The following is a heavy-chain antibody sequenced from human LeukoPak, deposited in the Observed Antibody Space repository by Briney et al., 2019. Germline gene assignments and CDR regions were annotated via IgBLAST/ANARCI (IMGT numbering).Heavy chain of an antibody. Sequence: GGSLRLSCAASGFTFSNYNMNWVRQAPGKGLEWVSSISSSSSYIYYADSVKGRFTISRDNAKNSVYLQMNSLRAEDTAVYYCARGGTWAPNWFDPWGQGTLVTVSS. CDR2: ISSSSSYI. CDR3: ARGGTWAPNWFDP. D-gene: IGHD3-16*01. V-gene: IGHV3-21*01. CDR1: GFTFSNYN. J-gene: IGHJ5*02.